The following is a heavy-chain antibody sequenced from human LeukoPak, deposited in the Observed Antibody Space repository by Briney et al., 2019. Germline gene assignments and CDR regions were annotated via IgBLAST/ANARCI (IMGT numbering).Heavy chain of an antibody. CDR1: GFTFSSYA. CDR3: AAQKRGNYRPYYFDY. D-gene: IGHD3-16*02. J-gene: IGHJ4*02. Sequence: AGGSLRLSCAASGFTFSSYAMSWVRQAPGKGLEWVSGISGSGGYTYYADSVKGRFTISRDNSKNTLFLQMNSLRAEDTAVYYCAAQKRGNYRPYYFDYWGQGTLVTVSS. V-gene: IGHV3-23*01. CDR2: ISGSGGYT.